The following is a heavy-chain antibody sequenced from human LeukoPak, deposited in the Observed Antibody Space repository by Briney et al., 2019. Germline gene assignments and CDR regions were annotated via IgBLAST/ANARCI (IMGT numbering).Heavy chain of an antibody. CDR3: AREAGSGGGDLDY. CDR2: INPNSGGT. D-gene: IGHD3-16*01. J-gene: IGHJ4*02. CDR1: GYTFIGYY. V-gene: IGHV1-2*06. Sequence: ASVKVSCKASGYTFIGYYIHWVRQAPGQGLEWMGRINPNSGGTNYAQKFQGRVTMTRDTSISTPYMELSSLRSDDTAVYYGAREAGSGGGDLDYWGQGTLVTVSS.